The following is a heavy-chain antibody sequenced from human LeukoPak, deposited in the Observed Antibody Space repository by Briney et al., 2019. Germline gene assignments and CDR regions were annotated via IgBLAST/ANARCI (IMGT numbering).Heavy chain of an antibody. CDR2: IIPIFGTA. CDR1: GGTFSSYA. CDR3: ARGEAMATTINTYFDY. J-gene: IGHJ4*02. D-gene: IGHD5-24*01. V-gene: IGHV1-69*05. Sequence: SVKVSCKASGGTFSSYAISWVRQAPGQGLEWMGGIIPIFGTANYAQKFQGRVTITTDESTSTAYMELSSLRSEDTAVYYCARGEAMATTINTYFDYWGQGTLVTVSS.